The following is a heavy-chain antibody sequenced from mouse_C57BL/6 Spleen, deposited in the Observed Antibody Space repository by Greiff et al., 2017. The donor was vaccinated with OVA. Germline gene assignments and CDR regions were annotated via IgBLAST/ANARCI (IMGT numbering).Heavy chain of an antibody. CDR3: ARYDYGSPDV. CDR1: GYAFSSSW. Sequence: QVQLQQSGPELVKPGASVKISCKASGYAFSSSWMNWVKQRPGKGLEWIGRIYPGDGDTNYNGKFKGKATLTADKSSSTAYMQLSSLTSEDSAVYFCARYDYGSPDVWGTGTTVTVSS. CDR2: IYPGDGDT. D-gene: IGHD1-1*01. J-gene: IGHJ1*03. V-gene: IGHV1-82*01.